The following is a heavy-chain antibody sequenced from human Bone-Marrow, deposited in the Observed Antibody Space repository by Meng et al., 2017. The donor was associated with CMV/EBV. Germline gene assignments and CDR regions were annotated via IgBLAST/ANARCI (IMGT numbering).Heavy chain of an antibody. CDR3: ARGLRYFDWLSPSDYYYGIDV. CDR2: FIPMFNIT. J-gene: IGHJ6*02. D-gene: IGHD3-9*01. Sequence: SVKVSCKASGYTFTSYGINWVRQAPGQGLEWMGRFIPMFNITGFSQRFQGRVSITADTSTSTGYMELSRLTSEDTAVYFCARGLRYFDWLSPSDYYYGIDVWGQGTPVTVSS. V-gene: IGHV1-69*04. CDR1: GYTFTSYG.